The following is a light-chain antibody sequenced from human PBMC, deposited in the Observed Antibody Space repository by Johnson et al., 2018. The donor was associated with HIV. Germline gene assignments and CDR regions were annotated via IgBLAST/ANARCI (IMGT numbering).Light chain of an antibody. J-gene: IGLJ1*01. CDR2: DNN. CDR1: DSNIGNNY. Sequence: QLVLTQPPSVSAAPGQKVTISCFGSDSNIGNNYVSWYQQLPGTAPKLLIYDNNKRPSGIPDRFSGSKSGTSATLGITGLQTGDEADYYCGTWDSSLSASYVFGTGTKVTVL. CDR3: GTWDSSLSASYV. V-gene: IGLV1-51*01.